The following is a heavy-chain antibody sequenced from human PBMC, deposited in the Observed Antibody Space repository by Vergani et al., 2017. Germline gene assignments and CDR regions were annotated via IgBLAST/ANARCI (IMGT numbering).Heavy chain of an antibody. Sequence: EVQLLEPGGSLKQPGGSVRLSCAASGFTFSTYAMHWFRQAPGKGLEWVSALTGGGGSTYYADSFKGRFIISRDNSRDTLYLQMNSLRPEDTATYYCVKDTGSYENCFDSWGQGTLVTVSS. CDR1: GFTFSTYA. J-gene: IGHJ5*01. CDR3: VKDTGSYENCFDS. CDR2: LTGGGGST. D-gene: IGHD1-26*01. V-gene: IGHV3-23*01.